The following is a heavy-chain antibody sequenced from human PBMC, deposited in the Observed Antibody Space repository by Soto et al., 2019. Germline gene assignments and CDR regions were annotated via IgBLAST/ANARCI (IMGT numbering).Heavy chain of an antibody. CDR1: GGSISSGEYY. CDR2: IYYSGST. D-gene: IGHD2-8*01. Sequence: SETLSLTCTVSGGSISSGEYYWSWIRQPPGKGLEWIGYIYYSGSTYYNPSLKSRVTISVDTSKNQFSLKLSSVTAADTAVYYCAREGYCTNGVCYNPAAAAGLFDPWGQGTLVTVSS. V-gene: IGHV4-30-4*01. CDR3: AREGYCTNGVCYNPAAAAGLFDP. J-gene: IGHJ5*02.